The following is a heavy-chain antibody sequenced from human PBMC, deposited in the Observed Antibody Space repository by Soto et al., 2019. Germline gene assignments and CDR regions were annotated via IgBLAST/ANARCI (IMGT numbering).Heavy chain of an antibody. D-gene: IGHD3-22*01. V-gene: IGHV1-18*01. J-gene: IGHJ5*02. CDR3: ARDYYDSSGSPWWFDP. CDR2: ISAYNGKT. CDR1: GYTFTSYG. Sequence: ASVKVSCKASGYTFTSYGISWVRQAPGQGLEWMGWISAYNGKTNNAQKFQGRVTMTTDTSTRTAYMELRSLRSDDTAVYYCARDYYDSSGSPWWFDPWGQGTLVTVSS.